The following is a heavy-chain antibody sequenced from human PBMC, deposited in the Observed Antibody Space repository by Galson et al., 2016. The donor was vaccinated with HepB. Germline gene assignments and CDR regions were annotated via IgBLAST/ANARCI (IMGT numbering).Heavy chain of an antibody. V-gene: IGHV3-48*02. CDR3: VTDFWPTEVG. CDR2: IYISGGGI. J-gene: IGHJ6*02. CDR1: GFTFSSYA. D-gene: IGHD3-3*01. Sequence: SLRLSCAASGFTFSSYAMNWVRQAPGKGLEWISYIYISGGGINYSDSVKGRFTISRGNAKNSLYLQMNSLRDEDTAVYYCVTDFWPTEVGWGQGTTVIVSS.